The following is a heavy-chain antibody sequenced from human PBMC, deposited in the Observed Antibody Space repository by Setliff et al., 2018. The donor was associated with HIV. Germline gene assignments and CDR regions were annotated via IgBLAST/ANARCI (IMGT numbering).Heavy chain of an antibody. D-gene: IGHD2-21*02. Sequence: ASVKVSCKASGGTFSSYAINWVRQAPGQGLEWMGGIIPILGIANYAQKFQGRVTITTDESTSTAYMELSSLRSEDTAVYYCAREVPATAIPGYYFDYWGQGTLVTVSS. J-gene: IGHJ4*02. CDR2: IIPILGIA. CDR3: AREVPATAIPGYYFDY. V-gene: IGHV1-69*10. CDR1: GGTFSSYA.